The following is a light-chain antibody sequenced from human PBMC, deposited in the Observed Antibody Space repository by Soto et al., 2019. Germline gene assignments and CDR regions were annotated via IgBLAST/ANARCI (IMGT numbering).Light chain of an antibody. Sequence: EIVMTQSPANLSVSPGERATLSCRASQSVSSNLAWYQQKPGQAPRLLIYGASTRATGIPARFSGSGSGTEFTLTISSLQSEDFAVYYCQQYENWFPLTFGGGTKVDIK. CDR3: QQYENWFPLT. CDR2: GAS. CDR1: QSVSSN. V-gene: IGKV3-15*01. J-gene: IGKJ4*01.